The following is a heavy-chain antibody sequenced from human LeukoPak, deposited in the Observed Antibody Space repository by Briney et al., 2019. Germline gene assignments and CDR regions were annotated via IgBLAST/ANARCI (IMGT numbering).Heavy chain of an antibody. CDR3: ARARMSHNWFDP. CDR1: GYTFASYD. Sequence: GASVKVSCRASGYTFASYDINWVRQATGQGLEWMGWINPNSGGTNYAQKFQGRVTMTRDTSISTAYMELSRLRSDDTAVYYCARARMSHNWFDPWGQGTLVTVSS. CDR2: INPNSGGT. V-gene: IGHV1-2*02. J-gene: IGHJ5*02.